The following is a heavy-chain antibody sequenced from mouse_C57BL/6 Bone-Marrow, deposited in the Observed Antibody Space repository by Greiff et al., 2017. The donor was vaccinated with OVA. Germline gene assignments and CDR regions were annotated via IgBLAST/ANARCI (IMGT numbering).Heavy chain of an antibody. CDR3: ARMRLLYYYAMDY. J-gene: IGHJ4*01. CDR2: ISSGSSTI. D-gene: IGHD2-3*01. CDR1: GCTFSDYG. V-gene: IGHV5-17*01. Sequence: EVQLVESGGGLVKPGGSLKLSCAASGCTFSDYGMHWVRQAPEKGLEWVAYISSGSSTIYYADTVKGRFTISRDNAKNTLFLQMTSLRSEDTAMYYCARMRLLYYYAMDYWGQGTSVTVSS.